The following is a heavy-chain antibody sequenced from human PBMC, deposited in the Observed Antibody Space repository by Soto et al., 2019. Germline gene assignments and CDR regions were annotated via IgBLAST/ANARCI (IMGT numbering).Heavy chain of an antibody. Sequence: QVQLVQSGAEVKKPGASVKVSCKASGYTFTSYGISWVRQAPGQGLEWMGWISAYTGNTNYAQKLQGRVTMTTDTSKCTAYIERRSLESDDTAVYYCARDKQLTIFGVCSRGYFFLWGPGTLFTVSS. J-gene: IGHJ2*01. V-gene: IGHV1-18*01. CDR1: GYTFTSYG. CDR3: ARDKQLTIFGVCSRGYFFL. D-gene: IGHD3-3*01. CDR2: ISAYTGNT.